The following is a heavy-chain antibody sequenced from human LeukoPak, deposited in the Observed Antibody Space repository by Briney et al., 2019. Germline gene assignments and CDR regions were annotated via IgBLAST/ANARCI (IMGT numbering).Heavy chain of an antibody. CDR3: ASLYCSGGICYSGLGSADY. CDR2: IYYSGST. V-gene: IGHV4-39*01. Sequence: PSETLSLTCTVSGVSISSSTYYWGWIRQPPEKGLEWIGSIYYSGSTYYNPSLKSRVTISVDTSKNQFSLKLSSVTAADTAVYFCASLYCSGGICYSGLGSADYWGRGTLVTVSS. J-gene: IGHJ4*02. D-gene: IGHD2-15*01. CDR1: GVSISSSTYY.